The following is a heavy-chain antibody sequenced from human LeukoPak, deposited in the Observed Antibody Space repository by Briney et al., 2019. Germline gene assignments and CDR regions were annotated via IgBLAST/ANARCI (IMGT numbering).Heavy chain of an antibody. J-gene: IGHJ5*02. CDR2: ISGSGGST. CDR1: GFTYSSYA. Sequence: GGSLKLSCAASGFTYSSYAMSWVRQAPGKGLEWVSAISGSGGSTYYADSVKGRFTISRDNSKNTLYLQMNSLRAEDTAVYYCAKLYYDFWSGFDPWGQGTLVTVSS. D-gene: IGHD3-3*01. V-gene: IGHV3-23*01. CDR3: AKLYYDFWSGFDP.